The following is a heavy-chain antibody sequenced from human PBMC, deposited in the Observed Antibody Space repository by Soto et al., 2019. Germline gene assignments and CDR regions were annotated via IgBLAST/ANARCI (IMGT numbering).Heavy chain of an antibody. D-gene: IGHD2-8*01. CDR3: AREIMPLTNDWYFDL. CDR2: IFDSGST. V-gene: IGHV4-30-4*01. CDR1: GDSISGGVHS. J-gene: IGHJ2*01. Sequence: TSETMSLTCTVAGDSISGGVHSWSWNRQPPGKGLEWIGHIFDSGSTYYNPSLKSRLTISVDTSKNQFSLRLSSVTAADTAVYYCAREIMPLTNDWYFDLWGRGTLVTVSS.